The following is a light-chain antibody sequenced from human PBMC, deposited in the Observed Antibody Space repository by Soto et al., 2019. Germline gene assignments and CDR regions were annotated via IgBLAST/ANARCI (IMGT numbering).Light chain of an antibody. V-gene: IGKV3-15*01. CDR3: QQYIHWPPLT. J-gene: IGKJ4*01. CDR1: QSVRSN. Sequence: EIVLTQSPATLSVSPGERATLSCRASQSVRSNLAWNQQKPGQGPRLLIFGASTRATDIPARFSGSGSGTEFTLTISSLQSEDVSVYYCQQYIHWPPLTFGGGTKVEIK. CDR2: GAS.